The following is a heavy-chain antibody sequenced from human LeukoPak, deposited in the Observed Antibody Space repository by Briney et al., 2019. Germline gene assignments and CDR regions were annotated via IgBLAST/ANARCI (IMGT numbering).Heavy chain of an antibody. D-gene: IGHD2-2*01. CDR2: ISGSGGST. CDR3: ARVLVSVVVPAAAKY. V-gene: IGHV3-23*01. J-gene: IGHJ4*02. Sequence: GGSLRLSCAASGFTFSSYAMSWVRQSPGKGLEWVSAISGSGGSTYYADSVKGRFTISRDNSKNTLYLQMNSLRAEDTAVYYCARVLVSVVVPAAAKYWGQGTLVTVSS. CDR1: GFTFSSYA.